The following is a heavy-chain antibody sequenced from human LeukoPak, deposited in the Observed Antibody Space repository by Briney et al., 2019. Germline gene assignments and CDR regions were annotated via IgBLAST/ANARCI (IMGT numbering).Heavy chain of an antibody. J-gene: IGHJ4*02. CDR1: GYTFTGYY. CDR2: INPNSGGT. D-gene: IGHD3/OR15-3a*01. Sequence: ASVKVSCKASGYTFTGYYIHWVRQAPGQGLEWMGWINPNSGGTNYAQKFQGRVTMTRDTSISTAYMELSRLGSDDTAVYYCARSNDLVLSDFDYWGQGTLVTVSS. CDR3: ARSNDLVLSDFDY. V-gene: IGHV1-2*02.